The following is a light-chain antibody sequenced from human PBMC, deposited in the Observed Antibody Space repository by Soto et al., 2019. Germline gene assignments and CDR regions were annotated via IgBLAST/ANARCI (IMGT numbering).Light chain of an antibody. CDR1: QSISSY. Sequence: DIQMTQSPSSLSASVGDRVTITCRASQSISSYLNWYQQKPGKAPKLLIYAASSLQSGVPSRFSGSGSGTDFTLTISSLQPEDFATYYCQQSYSTPRMFGQGTKVYIK. J-gene: IGKJ1*01. CDR2: AAS. V-gene: IGKV1-39*01. CDR3: QQSYSTPRM.